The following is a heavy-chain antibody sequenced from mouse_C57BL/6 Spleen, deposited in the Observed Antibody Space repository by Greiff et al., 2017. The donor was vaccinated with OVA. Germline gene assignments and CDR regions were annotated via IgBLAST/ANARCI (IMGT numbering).Heavy chain of an antibody. CDR2: INPSTGGT. J-gene: IGHJ1*03. V-gene: IGHV1-42*01. Sequence: SGPELVKPGASVKISCKASGYSFTGYYMNWVKQSPEKSLEWIGEINPSTGGTTYNQKFKAKATLTVDKSSSTAYMQLKSLTSEDSAVYYCARYDDSGYFDVWGTGTTVTVSS. CDR1: GYSFTGYY. CDR3: ARYDDSGYFDV. D-gene: IGHD2-3*01.